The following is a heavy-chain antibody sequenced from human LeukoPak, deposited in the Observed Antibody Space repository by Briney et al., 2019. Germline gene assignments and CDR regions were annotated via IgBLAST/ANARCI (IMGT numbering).Heavy chain of an antibody. J-gene: IGHJ6*03. D-gene: IGHD6-6*01. CDR3: AQGSAFSSSSGLYYYMDV. V-gene: IGHV3-23*01. CDR1: ELTFSSYA. CDR2: ISGSGAST. Sequence: GGSLRLSCAASELTFSSYAMSWVRQAPGKGLEWVTAISGSGASTYYADSVKGRFTISRDNSKNTLYLQMNSLRAEDTALYYCAQGSAFSSSSGLYYYMDVWGKGTTVTVSS.